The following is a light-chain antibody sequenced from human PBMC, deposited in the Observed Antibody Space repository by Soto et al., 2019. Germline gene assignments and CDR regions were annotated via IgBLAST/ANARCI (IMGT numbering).Light chain of an antibody. CDR1: QGIGDT. J-gene: IGKJ4*01. CDR2: GAS. CDR3: QQDGSSPLT. V-gene: IGKV3-20*01. Sequence: EVVMMQSPATPSVSQGEGATLSCRASQGIGDTLAWYQHKPGQTPRLLIYGASSRATGISDRFSGSGSGTDFTLTISRLEPEDFAVYYCQQDGSSPLTFGGGTKVDIK.